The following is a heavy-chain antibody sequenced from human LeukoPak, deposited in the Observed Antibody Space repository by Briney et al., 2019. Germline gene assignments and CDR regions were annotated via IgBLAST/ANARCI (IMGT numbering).Heavy chain of an antibody. D-gene: IGHD1-26*01. Sequence: ASVKVSCKASGYTFTSYGINWVRQAPGQGLEWMGWISAYNGNTNHAQKLQGRITMTTDTSTSTAYMELRSLRSDDTAVYYCARDLDQYSGRYGGFGHDFWGQGTLVTVSS. CDR2: ISAYNGNT. CDR3: ARDLDQYSGRYGGFGHDF. J-gene: IGHJ4*02. CDR1: GYTFTSYG. V-gene: IGHV1-18*01.